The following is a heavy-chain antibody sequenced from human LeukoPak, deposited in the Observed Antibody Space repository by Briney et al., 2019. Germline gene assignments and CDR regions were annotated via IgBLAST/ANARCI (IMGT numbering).Heavy chain of an antibody. V-gene: IGHV3-11*04. D-gene: IGHD6-19*01. CDR2: IGSSGTPI. CDR3: ARDRLYSSRQSFDY. CDR1: GFTFSDYY. Sequence: PGGSLRLSCAASGFTFSDYYMYWIRQAPGKGLEWLSYIGSSGTPIYYADSVKGRFTISRDNAKNSLYLQMNSLRAGGTAVYYCARDRLYSSRQSFDYWGQGTLVTVSS. J-gene: IGHJ4*02.